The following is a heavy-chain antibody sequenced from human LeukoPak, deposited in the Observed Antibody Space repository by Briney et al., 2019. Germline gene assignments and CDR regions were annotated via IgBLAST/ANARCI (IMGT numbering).Heavy chain of an antibody. J-gene: IGHJ4*02. Sequence: PGGSLRLSCAASGFTFSSYSMNWVRQAPGKGLEWVSHTTASGTAMFYADSVKGRFTISRDNAKNSLYLQMNSLRDEDTAVYYCASSGSCRFDYWGQGTLVTVSS. D-gene: IGHD1-26*01. CDR1: GFTFSSYS. CDR2: TTASGTAM. V-gene: IGHV3-48*02. CDR3: ASSGSCRFDY.